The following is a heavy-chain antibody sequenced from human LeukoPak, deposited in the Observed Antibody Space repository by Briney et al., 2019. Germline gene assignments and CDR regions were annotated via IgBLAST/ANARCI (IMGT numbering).Heavy chain of an antibody. D-gene: IGHD1-14*01. CDR1: GGSITSGYY. CDR3: ARHNHGMDV. J-gene: IGHJ6*02. Sequence: PSETLSLTCSVSGGSITSGYYWGWIRQPPGKGPEWIGSIDYSGKTYYMPSLKSRLTVYVDTSKNRFSLKLNSVTAADTAVYYCARHNHGMDVRGQGTTVAVSS. V-gene: IGHV4-39*01. CDR2: IDYSGKT.